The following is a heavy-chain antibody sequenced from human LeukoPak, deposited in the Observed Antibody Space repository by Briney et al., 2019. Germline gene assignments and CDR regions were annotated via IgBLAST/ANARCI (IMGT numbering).Heavy chain of an antibody. V-gene: IGHV3-30*18. D-gene: IGHD6-19*01. CDR3: AKDTGYSSGNDY. Sequence: GGSLRLSCAASGFTFSSYGMHWVRQAPGKGLEWVAVISYDGSNKYYADSVKGRFTISRDNSKNTLYLQMNSLRAEDTAVYYCAKDTGYSSGNDYWGQGTLVTVSS. CDR2: ISYDGSNK. CDR1: GFTFSSYG. J-gene: IGHJ4*02.